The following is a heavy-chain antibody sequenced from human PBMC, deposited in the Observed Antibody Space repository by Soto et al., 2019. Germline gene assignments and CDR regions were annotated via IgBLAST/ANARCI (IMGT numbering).Heavy chain of an antibody. CDR3: ARDPRIGDYYDSSGYYPDY. J-gene: IGHJ4*02. CDR2: ISYDGSNK. CDR1: GFTFSSYA. Sequence: GGSLRLSCAASGFTFSSYAMHWVRQAPGKGLEWVAVISYDGSNKYYADSVKGRFTISRDNSKNTLDLQMNSLRAEDTAVYYCARDPRIGDYYDSSGYYPDYWGQGTLVTVSS. D-gene: IGHD3-22*01. V-gene: IGHV3-30-3*01.